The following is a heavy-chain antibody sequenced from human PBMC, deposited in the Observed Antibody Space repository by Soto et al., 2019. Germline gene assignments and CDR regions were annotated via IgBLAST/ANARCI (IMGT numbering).Heavy chain of an antibody. CDR3: ATSGEQWRVNDY. CDR2: IYHSGST. D-gene: IGHD6-19*01. CDR1: GGSISSSNW. Sequence: QVQLQESGPGLVKPSGTLSLTCAVSGGSISSSNWWSWVRQPPGKGLEWIGEIYHSGSTNYNPSLNIRVTRSLHKSKNQFSPKLSSVTPADTAVYSCATSGEQWRVNDYWGHGTLVTVSS. J-gene: IGHJ4*01. V-gene: IGHV4-4*02.